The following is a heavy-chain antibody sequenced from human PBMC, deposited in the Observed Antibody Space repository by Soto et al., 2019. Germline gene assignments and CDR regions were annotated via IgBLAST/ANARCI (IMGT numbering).Heavy chain of an antibody. J-gene: IGHJ6*02. CDR3: ARDVQVKYFDNTYHYYAMDV. Sequence: QVQLVQSGTEVKMPGSSVKVSCKAFGGTFSDHAVSWVRQAPGQGLEWMGVINPFFKGTKYAQKFQGRLTITADDSTSTAYMDLYSLISEDTAVYYCARDVQVKYFDNTYHYYAMDVWGQGTTVIVSS. V-gene: IGHV1-69*01. CDR1: GGTFSDHA. CDR2: INPFFKGT. D-gene: IGHD3-9*01.